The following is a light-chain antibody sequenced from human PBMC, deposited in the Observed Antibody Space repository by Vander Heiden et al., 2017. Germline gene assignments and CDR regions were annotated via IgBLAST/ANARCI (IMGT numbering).Light chain of an antibody. CDR2: KAS. CDR3: QQYNSYWT. J-gene: IGKJ1*01. Sequence: DIQMTQSPSTLSASVGDRVTITCRASQSVSTWLAWYQQKPGKAPKLLIYKASTSESGVPSRFSGSGSGTEFTLTFSSLQPDDFATYYCQQYNSYWTFGQGTKVELK. V-gene: IGKV1-5*03. CDR1: QSVSTW.